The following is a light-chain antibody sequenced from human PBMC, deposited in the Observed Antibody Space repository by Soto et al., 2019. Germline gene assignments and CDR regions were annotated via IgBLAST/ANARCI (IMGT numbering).Light chain of an antibody. CDR2: EVT. J-gene: IGLJ3*02. CDR3: CSYAGSNNHWL. V-gene: IGLV2-23*02. Sequence: QSALTQPASVSGSPGQSITISCTGTSSDVGNYNLVSWYQQLPGKAPKLMIYEVTERPSGVSNRFSGSKSGNTASLTISGLQAEDEADYYCCSYAGSNNHWLFGGGTQLTVL. CDR1: SSDVGNYNL.